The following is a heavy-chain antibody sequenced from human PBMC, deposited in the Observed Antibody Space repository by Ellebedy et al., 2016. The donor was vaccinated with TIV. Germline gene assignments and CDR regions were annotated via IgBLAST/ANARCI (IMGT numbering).Heavy chain of an antibody. CDR1: GFTVSNNY. J-gene: IGHJ4*02. D-gene: IGHD1-26*01. V-gene: IGHV3-53*01. CDR3: ARVGSYSGSYYGSLVY. Sequence: GGSLRLSCAASGFTVSNNYMSWVRQAPGKGLEWVSVIYSGGTTYYADSVKGRFTISRDNSKNTRYLQMNSLRAEDTAVYYYARVGSYSGSYYGSLVYWGQGTLVTVSS. CDR2: IYSGGTT.